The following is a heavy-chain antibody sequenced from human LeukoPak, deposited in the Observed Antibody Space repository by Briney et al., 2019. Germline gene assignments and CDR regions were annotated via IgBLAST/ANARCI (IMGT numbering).Heavy chain of an antibody. CDR2: ISYDGSNK. D-gene: IGHD5-12*01. J-gene: IGHJ4*02. CDR3: AKNEVWWLPDS. V-gene: IGHV3-30*04. Sequence: GGSLRLSCAASGFTFSSYVMNWVRQAPGKGLEWVAVISYDGSNKYYADSVKGRFTISRDNSKNTLYLQMNSLRADDTALYYCAKNEVWWLPDSWGQGTLVTVSS. CDR1: GFTFSSYV.